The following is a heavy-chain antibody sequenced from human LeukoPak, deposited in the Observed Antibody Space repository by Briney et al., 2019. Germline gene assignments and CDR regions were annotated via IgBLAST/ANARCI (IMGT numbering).Heavy chain of an antibody. CDR2: IWYDGGNE. D-gene: IGHD5-18*01. CDR1: GFTFRTYG. Sequence: PGGSLRLSCAASGFTFRTYGMHWVRQAPGKGLEWVAVIWYDGGNEYYADSVKGRFTISRDNSKNTVSLQMNSLTAEDTAVYYCARGSGNSYGVFDYWGQGTLVTVSS. J-gene: IGHJ4*02. CDR3: ARGSGNSYGVFDY. V-gene: IGHV3-33*01.